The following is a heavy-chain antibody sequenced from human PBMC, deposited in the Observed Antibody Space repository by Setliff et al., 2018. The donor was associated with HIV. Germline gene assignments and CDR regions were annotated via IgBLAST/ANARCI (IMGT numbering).Heavy chain of an antibody. CDR1: GYTFTSYA. D-gene: IGHD3-10*01. CDR3: ARGYYNSGNYFEY. Sequence: GASVKVSCKASGYTFTSYAMHWVRQAPGQRLEWMGWINAGNGNIRYSQKFKGRVTLTRDTSASTVYLDLNSLRSEDTAIYYCARGYYNSGNYFEYWGQGTLVTVSS. CDR2: INAGNGNI. V-gene: IGHV1-3*01. J-gene: IGHJ4*02.